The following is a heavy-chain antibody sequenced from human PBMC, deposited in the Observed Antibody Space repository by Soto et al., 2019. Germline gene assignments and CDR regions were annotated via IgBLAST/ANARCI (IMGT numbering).Heavy chain of an antibody. Sequence: PGGSLRLSCAASGFTFSSYGMHWVRQAPGKGLEWVAVISYDGSNKYYADSVKGRFTISRDNSKNTLCLQMNSLRAEDTAVYYCAKEHDYGDYVDYFDYWGQGTLVTVSS. CDR2: ISYDGSNK. D-gene: IGHD4-17*01. CDR3: AKEHDYGDYVDYFDY. V-gene: IGHV3-30*18. J-gene: IGHJ4*02. CDR1: GFTFSSYG.